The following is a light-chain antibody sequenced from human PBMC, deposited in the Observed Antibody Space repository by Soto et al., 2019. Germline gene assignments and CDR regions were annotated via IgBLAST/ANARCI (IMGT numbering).Light chain of an antibody. V-gene: IGKV3-20*01. Sequence: EIVLTQSPGTLSLSPGERATLSFRASQSVSSNYLAWYQQKPGQAPRLLIYGASSRATGIPDRFSGTGSETDFTLTISRLEPEDFAVYYCQQYDNSPITFGQGTRLEI. CDR1: QSVSSNY. J-gene: IGKJ5*01. CDR2: GAS. CDR3: QQYDNSPIT.